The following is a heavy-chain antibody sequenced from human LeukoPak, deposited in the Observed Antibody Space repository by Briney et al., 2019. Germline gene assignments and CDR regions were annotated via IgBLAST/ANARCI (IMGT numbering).Heavy chain of an antibody. CDR3: ARSSHYDILTGYSEEDAFDI. CDR2: IYSGGST. J-gene: IGHJ3*02. CDR1: GYIFTNY. Sequence: GESLKISCKGSGYIFTNYMSWVRQAPGKGLEWVSVIYSGGSTDYTDSVKGRFTISRDNSKNTLYLQMNSLRVEDTAVYYCARSSHYDILTGYSEEDAFDIWGQGTMVTVSS. V-gene: IGHV3-53*01. D-gene: IGHD3-9*01.